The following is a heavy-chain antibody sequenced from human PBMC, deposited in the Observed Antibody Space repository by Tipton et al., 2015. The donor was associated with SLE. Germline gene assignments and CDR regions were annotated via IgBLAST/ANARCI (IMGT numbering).Heavy chain of an antibody. CDR3: ARDKDTATRYFDL. J-gene: IGHJ2*01. Sequence: TLSLTCTVSGGSISSYYWSWIRQHPGKGLEWIGYIYYSGSTYYNPSLKSRVTISVDTSKNQFSLKLSSVTAADTAVYYCARDKDTATRYFDLWGRGTLVTVSS. V-gene: IGHV4-31*03. CDR2: IYYSGST. CDR1: GGSISSYY. D-gene: IGHD5-18*01.